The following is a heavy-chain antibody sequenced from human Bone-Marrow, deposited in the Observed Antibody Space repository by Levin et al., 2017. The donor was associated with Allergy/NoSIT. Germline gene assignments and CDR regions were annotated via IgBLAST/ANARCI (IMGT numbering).Heavy chain of an antibody. CDR1: GGSISSYY. V-gene: IGHV4-59*12. CDR2: IYYSGST. D-gene: IGHD3-10*01. CDR3: ARPPMV. J-gene: IGHJ4*02. Sequence: RPSETLSLTCTVSGGSISSYYWSWIRQPPGKGLEWIGYIYYSGSTNYNPSLKSRVTISVDTSKNQFSLKLSSVTAADTAVYYCARPPMVWGQGTLVTVSS.